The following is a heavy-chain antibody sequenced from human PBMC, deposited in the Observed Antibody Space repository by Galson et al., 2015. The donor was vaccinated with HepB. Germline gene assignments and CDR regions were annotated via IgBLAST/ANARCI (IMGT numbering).Heavy chain of an antibody. D-gene: IGHD2-15*01. V-gene: IGHV4-39*01. CDR3: ARHRYSSCYSAFHI. CDR2: IYYSGST. CDR1: GGSISSSSYY. J-gene: IGHJ3*02. Sequence: SETLSLTCTVSGGSISSSSYYWGWIRQPPGKGLEWIGSIYYSGSTCYNPSLKSRVTISVDTSKNQFSLKVNSVTAADTAVYYCARHRYSSCYSAFHIWGQGAMVTVSS.